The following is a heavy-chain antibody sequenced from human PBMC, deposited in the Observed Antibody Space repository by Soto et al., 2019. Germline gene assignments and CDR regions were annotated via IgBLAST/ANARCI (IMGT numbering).Heavy chain of an antibody. CDR3: VRGRAFMSRVAFDI. J-gene: IGHJ3*02. CDR1: GGSFSDYY. D-gene: IGHD1-26*01. Sequence: QVQLQQRGAGLLKPSETLSLTCAVLGGSFSDYYWTWIRQPPGKGLEWIGEINHSGSTSYNPSLKSRLTLSVHTSTKEFSLNLSSVTAADTAAYHCVRGRAFMSRVAFDIWGQGTMVTVSS. V-gene: IGHV4-34*02. CDR2: INHSGST.